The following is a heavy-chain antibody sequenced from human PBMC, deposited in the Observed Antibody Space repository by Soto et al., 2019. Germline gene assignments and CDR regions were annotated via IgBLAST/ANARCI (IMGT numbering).Heavy chain of an antibody. V-gene: IGHV3-11*01. D-gene: IGHD2-2*01. Sequence: GGSLSLSCAASGFTFSDYYMSWIRQAPGKGLEWVSYISSSGSTIYYADSVKGRFTISRDNAKNSLYLQMNSLRAEDTAVYYCARDQDCSSTSCYVNWFDPWGQGTLVTVPS. CDR2: ISSSGSTI. CDR1: GFTFSDYY. CDR3: ARDQDCSSTSCYVNWFDP. J-gene: IGHJ5*02.